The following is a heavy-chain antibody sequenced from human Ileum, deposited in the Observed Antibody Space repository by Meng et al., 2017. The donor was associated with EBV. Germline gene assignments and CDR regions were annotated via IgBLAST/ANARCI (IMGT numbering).Heavy chain of an antibody. D-gene: IGHD6-13*01. CDR2: NNHSGST. CDR1: GGSFSGYY. V-gene: IGHV4-34*01. J-gene: IGHJ4*02. Sequence: QGKRQKWGAGLLNPSETLSLTCAVDGGSFSGYYWTWIRQPPGKGLEWIGENNHSGSTNYNPSLKSRVTISVDKNQFSLKLSSVTAADTAVYYCARGFYTYGSSCFDYWGQGTLVTVSS. CDR3: ARGFYTYGSSCFDY.